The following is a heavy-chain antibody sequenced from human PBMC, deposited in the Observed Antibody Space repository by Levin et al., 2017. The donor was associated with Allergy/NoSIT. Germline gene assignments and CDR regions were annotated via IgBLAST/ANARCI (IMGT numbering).Heavy chain of an antibody. CDR1: GGSISSSSYY. CDR3: ARQLSYYYDSSGYYYSYFDY. Sequence: PSETLSLTCTVSGGSISSSSYYWGWIRQPPGKGLEWIGSIYYSGSTYYNPSLKSRVTISVDTSKNQFSLKLSSVTAADTAVYYCARQLSYYYDSSGYYYSYFDYWGQGTLVTVSS. CDR2: IYYSGST. D-gene: IGHD3-22*01. V-gene: IGHV4-39*01. J-gene: IGHJ4*02.